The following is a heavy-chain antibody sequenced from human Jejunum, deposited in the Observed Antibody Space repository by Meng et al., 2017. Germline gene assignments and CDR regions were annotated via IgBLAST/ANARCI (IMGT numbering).Heavy chain of an antibody. V-gene: IGHV3-23*01. D-gene: IGHD1-26*01. CDR1: GFIFSNFA. Sequence: GESLKISCAASGFIFSNFAMSWVRQAPGKGPEWISGINDSGGSTYYVDSVKGRFTISRDNSRDNSRNILYLQMTSLKAEDTAVYYCARGPGTGSYSPSHSWGQGTLVTVSS. CDR3: ARGPGTGSYSPSHS. CDR2: INDSGGST. J-gene: IGHJ4*02.